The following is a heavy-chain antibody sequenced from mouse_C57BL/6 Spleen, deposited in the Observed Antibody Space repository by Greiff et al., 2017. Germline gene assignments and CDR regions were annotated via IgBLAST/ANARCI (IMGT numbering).Heavy chain of an antibody. J-gene: IGHJ4*01. CDR2: IYPRSGNT. CDR3: ARRGPPAMDY. V-gene: IGHV1-81*01. Sequence: LVESGAELARPGASVKLSCKASGYTFTSYGISWVKQRTGQGLEWIGEIYPRSGNTYYNEKFKGKATLTADKSSSTAYMELRSLTSEDSAVYFCARRGPPAMDYWGQGTSVTVSS. CDR1: GYTFTSYG.